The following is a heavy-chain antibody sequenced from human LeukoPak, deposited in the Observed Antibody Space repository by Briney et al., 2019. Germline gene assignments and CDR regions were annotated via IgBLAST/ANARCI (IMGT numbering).Heavy chain of an antibody. CDR3: TTEGCSSSCYSDY. D-gene: IGHD2-2*01. Sequence: GGSLRLSCAAAGFTFSNAWMTWVRKGPGKGLEWVGRIKSKTDGGTTDYAAPVKGRFTISRDDSKNTLYLQMNSLKTEDTAVYYCTTEGCSSSCYSDYWGQGTLVTVSS. V-gene: IGHV3-15*01. J-gene: IGHJ4*02. CDR2: IKSKTDGGTT. CDR1: GFTFSNAW.